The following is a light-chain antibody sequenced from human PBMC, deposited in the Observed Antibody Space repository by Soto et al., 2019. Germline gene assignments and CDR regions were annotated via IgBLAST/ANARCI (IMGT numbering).Light chain of an antibody. Sequence: QTVVTQPRSVSGSPGQSVTISCTGTSSDIGSYNYVSWYQQHPGKAPKLMIYDVSKRPSGVPDRFSGSKSGNTASLTISGLQAEDEADYYCCSYTSSSTRWVFGGGTKLTVL. CDR3: CSYTSSSTRWV. J-gene: IGLJ3*02. CDR1: SSDIGSYNY. CDR2: DVS. V-gene: IGLV2-11*01.